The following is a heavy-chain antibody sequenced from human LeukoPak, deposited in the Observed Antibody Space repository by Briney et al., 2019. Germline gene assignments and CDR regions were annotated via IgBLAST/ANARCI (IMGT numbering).Heavy chain of an antibody. J-gene: IGHJ4*02. CDR3: ARDGPVYTYGSFPTPFDY. CDR1: GFAFSTYE. Sequence: QPGGSLRLSCAASGFAFSTYEMNWVRQAPGKGLEWVSYISKTANTIYYADSVKGRFAISRDNAKNSLYLQMNSLRAEDTAVYYCARDGPVYTYGSFPTPFDYWGQGTLVTVSS. V-gene: IGHV3-48*03. D-gene: IGHD2-2*02. CDR2: ISKTANTI.